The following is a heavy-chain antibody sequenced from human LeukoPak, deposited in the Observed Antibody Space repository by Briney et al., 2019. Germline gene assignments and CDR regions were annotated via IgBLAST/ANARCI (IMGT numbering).Heavy chain of an antibody. J-gene: IGHJ4*02. D-gene: IGHD3-10*01. Sequence: GGSLRLSCAASGFTFSSYAMSWVRQAPGKGLEWVSAISGSGGSTYYADSVKGRFTISRDNSKNTLYLQMNSLRAEDTAVYYCAKDPSYYYGSGGYCERWGQGTLVTVSS. V-gene: IGHV3-23*01. CDR1: GFTFSSYA. CDR2: ISGSGGST. CDR3: AKDPSYYYGSGGYCER.